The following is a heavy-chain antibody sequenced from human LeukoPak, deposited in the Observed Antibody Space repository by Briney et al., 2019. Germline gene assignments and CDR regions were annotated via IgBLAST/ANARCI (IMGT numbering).Heavy chain of an antibody. V-gene: IGHV1-2*02. D-gene: IGHD6-6*01. CDR2: INPNSGGT. CDR1: GYTFTGYY. J-gene: IGHJ4*02. Sequence: ASVKVSSKASGYTFTGYYMHWVRQAPGQGLEWMGWINPNSGGTNYAQKFQGRVTMTRDTSISTAYMELSRLRSDDTAVYYCASIAARPDRVYDYWGQGTLVTVSS. CDR3: ASIAARPDRVYDY.